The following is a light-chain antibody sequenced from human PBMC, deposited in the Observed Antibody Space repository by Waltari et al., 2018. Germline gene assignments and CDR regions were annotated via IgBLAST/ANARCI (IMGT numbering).Light chain of an antibody. CDR3: QQYGSSPPYT. V-gene: IGKV3-20*01. J-gene: IGKJ2*01. Sequence: EIVLTQSPGSLSLSPGERATLSCRASQSVSKSYLAWYQLKPGQAPRLLIYGASNRATAIPDRFSGSGSGTDFTLTISRLEPEDFAVYYCQQYGSSPPYTFGQGTKLGIK. CDR1: QSVSKSY. CDR2: GAS.